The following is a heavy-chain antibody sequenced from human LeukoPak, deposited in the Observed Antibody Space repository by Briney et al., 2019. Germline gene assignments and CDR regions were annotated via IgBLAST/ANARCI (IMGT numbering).Heavy chain of an antibody. D-gene: IGHD2-15*01. CDR1: GGSISSGDYY. CDR2: IYYSGST. CDR3: ARFSVVVVAATPSYGMDV. V-gene: IGHV4-30-4*01. J-gene: IGHJ6*02. Sequence: SQTLPLTCTVSGGSISSGDYYWSWIRQPPGKGLEWIGYIYYSGSTYYNPSLKSRVTISVDTSKNQFSLKLSSVTAADTAVYYCARFSVVVVAATPSYGMDVWGQGTTVTFSS.